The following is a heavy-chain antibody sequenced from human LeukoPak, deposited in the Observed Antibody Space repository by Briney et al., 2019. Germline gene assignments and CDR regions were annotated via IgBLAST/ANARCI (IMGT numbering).Heavy chain of an antibody. J-gene: IGHJ5*01. V-gene: IGHV4-30-2*03. CDR1: GVSISSGGYY. Sequence: PSQTLSLTCTVSGVSISSGGYYWSWIRQHPGRGLEWIGSIYYSGTTYYSPSLGSRVTISVDTSKNQVSLNLSSVTAADTAVYYCARHGNWGGTDSWGQGTLIAVSP. CDR2: IYYSGTT. D-gene: IGHD7-27*01. CDR3: ARHGNWGGTDS.